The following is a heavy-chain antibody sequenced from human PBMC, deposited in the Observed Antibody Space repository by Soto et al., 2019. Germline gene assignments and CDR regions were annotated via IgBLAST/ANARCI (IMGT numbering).Heavy chain of an antibody. CDR1: GFTFSSYA. CDR2: ISGSGHST. CDR3: AKITEGISPRGAFES. J-gene: IGHJ3*02. Sequence: EVQLLESGGGLVQPGGSLRLSCAASGFTFSSYAMKLVRQAPGKGLEWVSVISGSGHSTYYADSVKGLFTISRDNSKNPLYLQLNSLRAEDTARYYCAKITEGISPRGAFESWGQGTMVTVSS. V-gene: IGHV3-23*01. D-gene: IGHD6-6*01.